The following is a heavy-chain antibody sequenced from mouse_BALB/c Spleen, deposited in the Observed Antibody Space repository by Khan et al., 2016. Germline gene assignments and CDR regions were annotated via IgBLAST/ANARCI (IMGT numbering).Heavy chain of an antibody. CDR3: SRWAYDCNYLFAY. V-gene: IGHV1-7*01. J-gene: IGHJ3*01. Sequence: QVQLQQSGAELAKPGASVKMSCKASGYTFTSYWMHWVKQRPGQGLEWIGYINPSTGYTEYNQKFKDKATLTADKSSSTAYMQLSSLPSEDSAVYYCSRWAYDCNYLFAYWGQGTLVTVSA. CDR2: INPSTGYT. CDR1: GYTFTSYW. D-gene: IGHD2-10*01.